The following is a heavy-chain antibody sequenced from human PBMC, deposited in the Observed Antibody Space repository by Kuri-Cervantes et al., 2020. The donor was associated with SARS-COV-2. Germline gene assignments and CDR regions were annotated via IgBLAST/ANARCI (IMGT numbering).Heavy chain of an antibody. CDR2: INPDGSYT. CDR1: GFTFSGHW. J-gene: IGHJ3*02. CDR3: VVGASDAFDI. Sequence: GGSLRLSCAASGFTFSGHWIHWVRQAPGKGLVWVSRINPDGSYTNNADSVKGRFTLSRDNAKNMLFLQMNSLRAEDTAVYYCVVGASDAFDIWGQGTMVTVAS. D-gene: IGHD1-26*01. V-gene: IGHV3-74*01.